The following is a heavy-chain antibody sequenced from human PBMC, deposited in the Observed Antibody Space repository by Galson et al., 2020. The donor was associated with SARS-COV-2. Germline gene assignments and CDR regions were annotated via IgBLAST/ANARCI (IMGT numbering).Heavy chain of an antibody. J-gene: IGHJ4*02. CDR1: GFPFSDHY. D-gene: IGHD3-22*01. CDR3: ARGPPEPTYYYDSRFSDYFDY. CDR2: TKSNAGRI. Sequence: GGSLRLSCAASGFPFSDHYMAWIRQAPGKGLERVSYTKSNAGRIYYADSVKGRFTISRDNAKNSLYLQRNSLRAEDTAVYFCARGPPEPTYYYDSRFSDYFDYWGQGILVTVSS. V-gene: IGHV3-11*01.